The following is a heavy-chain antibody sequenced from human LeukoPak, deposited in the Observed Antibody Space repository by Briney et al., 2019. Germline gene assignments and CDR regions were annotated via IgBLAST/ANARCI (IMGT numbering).Heavy chain of an antibody. CDR2: IYYSGST. J-gene: IGHJ3*02. D-gene: IGHD3-22*01. CDR1: GGSIRSSSYY. V-gene: IGHV4-39*07. Sequence: RPSETLSLTCIVSGGSIRSSSYYWGWIRQPPGKGLEWIGSIYYSGSTYYNSTLKSRITISADTSKNQFSLRLSSVTAADTAVYYCARVPPHDSSGYPSINAFDIWGQGTMVTVSS. CDR3: ARVPPHDSSGYPSINAFDI.